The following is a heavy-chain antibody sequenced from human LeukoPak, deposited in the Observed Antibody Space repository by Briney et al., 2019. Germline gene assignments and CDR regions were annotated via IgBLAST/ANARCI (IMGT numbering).Heavy chain of an antibody. J-gene: IGHJ4*02. Sequence: PGGSLRLSCAASGFTFSSYEMNWVRQAPGKGLQWVSVIYVDGSTYYADSVKGRITISRDNSRNTLYLQMNSLRAEDTAVYYCAKGYGDYTGNYFDHRGQGTLVTVSS. CDR3: AKGYGDYTGNYFDH. CDR2: IYVDGST. V-gene: IGHV3-66*01. D-gene: IGHD4-17*01. CDR1: GFTFSSYE.